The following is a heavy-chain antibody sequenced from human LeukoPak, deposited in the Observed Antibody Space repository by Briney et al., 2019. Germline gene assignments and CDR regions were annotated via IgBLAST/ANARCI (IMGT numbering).Heavy chain of an antibody. D-gene: IGHD2-15*01. CDR3: ARDRGSNDPIDY. Sequence: GGSLRLSCAASGFTLKNYGMHWVRQAPGKGLEWVAVIWHDGKNKYYADSVKGRFTVSRDNSKNTLYLQMDSLRVEDRAVYYCARDRGSNDPIDYWGQGTLVTVSS. CDR2: IWHDGKNK. CDR1: GFTLKNYG. V-gene: IGHV3-33*01. J-gene: IGHJ4*02.